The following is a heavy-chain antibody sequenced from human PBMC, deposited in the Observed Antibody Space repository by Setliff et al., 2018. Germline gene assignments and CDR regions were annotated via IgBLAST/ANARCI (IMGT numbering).Heavy chain of an antibody. V-gene: IGHV4-61*02. CDR1: GGSLNSGSYY. CDR3: AKERYFDWFFED. D-gene: IGHD3-9*01. Sequence: SETLSLTCAVSGGSLNSGSYYWSWIRQSTERGLEWLGRLHTSGSTNYNPSLKSRVTISLDPSANQFSLNLSSVTAADTAFYYCAKERYFDWFFEDWGQGTLVTVSS. J-gene: IGHJ4*02. CDR2: LHTSGST.